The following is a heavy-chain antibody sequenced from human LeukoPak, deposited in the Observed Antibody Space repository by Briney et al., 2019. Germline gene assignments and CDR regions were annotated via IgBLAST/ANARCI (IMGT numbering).Heavy chain of an antibody. CDR3: AKDGGEYYDILTGYYPRLYYMDV. D-gene: IGHD3-9*01. CDR1: GFTFTTFW. J-gene: IGHJ6*03. V-gene: IGHV3-74*01. Sequence: GGSLRLSCATSGFTFTTFWMHWVRQAPGKGLVWVSRISNDGSNTNYADSVKGRFTISRDNAKNTVYLQMNSLRAEDTAVYYCAKDGGEYYDILTGYYPRLYYMDVWGKGTTVTISS. CDR2: ISNDGSNT.